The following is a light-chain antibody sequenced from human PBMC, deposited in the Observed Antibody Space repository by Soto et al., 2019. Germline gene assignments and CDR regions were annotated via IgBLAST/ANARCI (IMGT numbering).Light chain of an antibody. CDR2: DAS. V-gene: IGKV1-5*01. CDR3: QQYNSYSWT. J-gene: IGKJ1*01. CDR1: QSISSW. Sequence: DIQMTQSPSTLSASVGDRVTITCLASQSISSWLAWYQQKPGKAPKLLIYDASSLESGVPSRFSGSGSGTEFTLTISSLQPDDFATYYCQQYNSYSWTFGQGTKVDI.